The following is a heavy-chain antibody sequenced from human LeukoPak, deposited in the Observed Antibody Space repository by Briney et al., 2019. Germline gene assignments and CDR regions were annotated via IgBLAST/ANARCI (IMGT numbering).Heavy chain of an antibody. CDR2: ISGSGGST. D-gene: IGHD3-10*01. Sequence: GGSLRLSCAASGFTFSSYAMSWVRQAPGKGLEWVSAISGSGGSTYYADSVKGRFTISRDNSKNTLYLQMNSLRAADTALYFSAKPISMVLGVIFSYCGQGTPVSPSS. V-gene: IGHV3-23*01. CDR3: AKPISMVLGVIFSY. J-gene: IGHJ4*02. CDR1: GFTFSSYA.